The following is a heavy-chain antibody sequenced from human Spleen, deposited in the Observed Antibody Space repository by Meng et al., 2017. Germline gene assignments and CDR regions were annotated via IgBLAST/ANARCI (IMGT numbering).Heavy chain of an antibody. J-gene: IGHJ4*02. CDR3: ARGDGYIIDY. V-gene: IGHV6-1*01. D-gene: IGHD5-24*01. CDR2: TYYRSKWFN. Sequence: VPPRHAGPGPGNPSQTLSLPCAISGDSVASISAAWIWLRQSPSRGLEWLGRTYYRSKWFNDYALSVKSRVTVNPDTSKNQFSLQLNSVTPEDTAVYYCARGDGYIIDYWGQGTLVTVSS. CDR1: GDSVASISAA.